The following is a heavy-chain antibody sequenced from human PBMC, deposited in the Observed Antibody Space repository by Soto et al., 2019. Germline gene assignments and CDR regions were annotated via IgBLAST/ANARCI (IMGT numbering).Heavy chain of an antibody. CDR3: AKVKAAAAGYYYYGMDV. J-gene: IGHJ6*02. Sequence: GGSLRLSCAASGFTFSSYAMSWVRQAPGKGLEWVSAISGSGGSTYYADSVKGRFTISRDNSKNTLYLQMNSLRAEDTAVYYCAKVKAAAAGYYYYGMDVWGQGTTVTVSS. V-gene: IGHV3-23*01. CDR1: GFTFSSYA. CDR2: ISGSGGST. D-gene: IGHD6-13*01.